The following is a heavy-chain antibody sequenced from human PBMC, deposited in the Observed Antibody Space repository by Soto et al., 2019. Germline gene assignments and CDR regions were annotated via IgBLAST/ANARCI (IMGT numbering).Heavy chain of an antibody. CDR3: ARGGVFFFAAPTNPFDY. J-gene: IGHJ4*02. D-gene: IGHD3-10*01. CDR1: GYTFTSYD. Sequence: QVQLVQSGAEVKKPGASVKVSCKASGYTFTSYDINWVRQATGQGLEWMGWMNPNSGNTGYAQKFTGRVTMTRNTCISTAYMELSSLRSEDTAVYYCARGGVFFFAAPTNPFDYWGQGTLVTVSS. CDR2: MNPNSGNT. V-gene: IGHV1-8*01.